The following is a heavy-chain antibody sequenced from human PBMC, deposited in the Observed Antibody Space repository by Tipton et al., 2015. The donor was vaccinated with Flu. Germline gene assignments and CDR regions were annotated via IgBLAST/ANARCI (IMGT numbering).Heavy chain of an antibody. Sequence: GLVKPSQTLSLTCAISGDSVSSNAAAWSWVRQSPSRGLEWLGRTYYRSKWYIDYAASVKGRITINPDTTKNQFSLQLNSVTPEDTAMYYCARGSYTSVWHWGQGTLVTVSS. CDR2: TYYRSKWYI. CDR3: ARGSYTSVWH. V-gene: IGHV6-1*01. CDR1: GDSVSSNAAA. D-gene: IGHD6-19*01. J-gene: IGHJ4*02.